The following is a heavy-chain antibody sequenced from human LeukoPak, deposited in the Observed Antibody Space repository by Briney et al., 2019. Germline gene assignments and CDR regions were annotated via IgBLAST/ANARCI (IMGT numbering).Heavy chain of an antibody. D-gene: IGHD4-17*01. V-gene: IGHV4-59*10. CDR3: ARVDTVTDYFDY. J-gene: IGHJ4*02. CDR2: IYTSGST. Sequence: SETLSLTCAVYGGSFSGYYWSWIRQPAGKGLEWIGRIYTSGSTNYNPSLKSRVTISVDTSKNQFSLKLSSVTAADTAVYYCARVDTVTDYFDYWGQGTLVTVSS. CDR1: GGSFSGYY.